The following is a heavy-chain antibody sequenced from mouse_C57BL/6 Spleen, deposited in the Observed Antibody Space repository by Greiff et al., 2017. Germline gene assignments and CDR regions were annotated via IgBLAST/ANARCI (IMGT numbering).Heavy chain of an antibody. V-gene: IGHV1-81*01. CDR1: GYTFTSYG. CDR3: ARPDGSSLYYFDY. J-gene: IGHJ2*01. CDR2: IYPRSGNT. D-gene: IGHD1-1*01. Sequence: VMLVESGAELARPGASVKLSCKASGYTFTSYGISWVKQRTGQGLEWIGEIYPRSGNTYYNEKFKGKATLTADKSSSTAYMELRSLTSEDSAVYFCARPDGSSLYYFDYWGQGTTLTVSS.